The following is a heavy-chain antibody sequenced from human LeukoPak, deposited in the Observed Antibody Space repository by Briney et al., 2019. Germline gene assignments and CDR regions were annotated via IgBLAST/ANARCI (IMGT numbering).Heavy chain of an antibody. CDR3: ARGSTLIRGFDY. D-gene: IGHD3-10*01. V-gene: IGHV4-31*03. CDR1: GGSISSDDYY. CDR2: IFYSGSA. J-gene: IGHJ4*02. Sequence: SQTLSLTCTVSGGSISSDDYYWSWIRQHPEKSLEWIGYIFYSGSAYYNPSLKSRVTISVDTSKNQFSLKLSSVTAADTAVYYCARGSTLIRGFDYWGQGTLVTVSS.